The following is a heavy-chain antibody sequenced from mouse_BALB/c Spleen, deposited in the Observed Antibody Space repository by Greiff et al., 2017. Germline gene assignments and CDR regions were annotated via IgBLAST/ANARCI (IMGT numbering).Heavy chain of an antibody. V-gene: IGHV5-6-2*01. D-gene: IGHD1-1*01. CDR3: ARPPTGGSRGYWYFDV. Sequence: EVNLVESGGGLVKLGGSLKLSCAASGFTFSSYYMSWVRQTPEKRLELVAAINSNGGSTYYPDTVKGRFTISRDNAKNTLYLQMSSLKSEDTALYYCARPPTGGSRGYWYFDVWGAGTTVTVSS. CDR2: INSNGGST. CDR1: GFTFSSYY. J-gene: IGHJ1*01.